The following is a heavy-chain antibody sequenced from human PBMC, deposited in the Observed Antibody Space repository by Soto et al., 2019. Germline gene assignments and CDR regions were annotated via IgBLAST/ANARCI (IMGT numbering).Heavy chain of an antibody. CDR1: GGTFSRYA. CDR3: AGVFTDEKSKYYFDY. J-gene: IGHJ4*02. D-gene: IGHD2-8*02. Sequence: QVQLVQSGAEVKKPGSSVKVSCKASGGTFSRYAISWVRQAPAQGLEWMGGIIPIFGTANYAQKFQGRVTITADESTSTAYMELSSLRSEDTAVYYCAGVFTDEKSKYYFDYWGQGTLVTVSS. V-gene: IGHV1-69*01. CDR2: IIPIFGTA.